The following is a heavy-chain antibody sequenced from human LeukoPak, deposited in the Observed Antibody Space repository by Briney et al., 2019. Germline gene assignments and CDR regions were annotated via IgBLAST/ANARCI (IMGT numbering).Heavy chain of an antibody. J-gene: IGHJ3*02. CDR2: ISSSRSTI. Sequence: GGSLRLSCAASGFTFSSFTMNRVRQAPGKGLEWVSYISSSRSTIYYADSVKGRFTISRDNAKNSLYLQMNSLRAEDTAVYYCARSGWYAGGYDAFDIWGQGTMVTVSS. D-gene: IGHD6-19*01. CDR3: ARSGWYAGGYDAFDI. CDR1: GFTFSSFT. V-gene: IGHV3-48*01.